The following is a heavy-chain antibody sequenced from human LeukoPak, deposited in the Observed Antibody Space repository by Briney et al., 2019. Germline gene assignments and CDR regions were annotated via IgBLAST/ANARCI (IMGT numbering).Heavy chain of an antibody. CDR2: IKQEGSET. CDR1: GFTFSSYW. D-gene: IGHD3-22*01. Sequence: PGGSLRLSCTASGFTFSSYWMSWVRPAPGKGLEWVANIKQEGSETYSVDSVKGRFTISRDNAKNSLYLQMNSLRAEDTALYYCARGGQYSGYYYFDYWGQGTLVTVSS. V-gene: IGHV3-7*01. J-gene: IGHJ4*02. CDR3: ARGGQYSGYYYFDY.